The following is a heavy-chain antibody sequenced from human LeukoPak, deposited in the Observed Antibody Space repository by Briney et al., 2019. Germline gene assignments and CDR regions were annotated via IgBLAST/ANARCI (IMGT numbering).Heavy chain of an antibody. J-gene: IGHJ4*02. CDR2: IYYSGST. Sequence: PSETLSLTCTASGCSISSSSYYWGWIRQPPGKGLEWIGSIYYSGSTYYNPSLKSRVTISVDTSKNQFSLKLSSVTAADTAVYYCAPQGDTAMVTGDYWGQGTLVTVSS. CDR1: GCSISSSSYY. V-gene: IGHV4-39*01. D-gene: IGHD5-18*01. CDR3: APQGDTAMVTGDY.